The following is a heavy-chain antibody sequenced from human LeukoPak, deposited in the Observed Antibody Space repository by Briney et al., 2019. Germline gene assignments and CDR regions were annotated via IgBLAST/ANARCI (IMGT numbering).Heavy chain of an antibody. J-gene: IGHJ6*04. V-gene: IGHV3-33*01. D-gene: IGHD3-9*01. CDR1: GFTFSSYG. Sequence: PGGSLRLSCAASGFTFSSYGMHWVRQAPGKGLEWVAVMWYDGSNKYYADSVKGRFTISRDNSKNTLYLQMNSLRAEDTAVYYCARVDILTGYYGNGMDVWGKGTTVTVSS. CDR2: MWYDGSNK. CDR3: ARVDILTGYYGNGMDV.